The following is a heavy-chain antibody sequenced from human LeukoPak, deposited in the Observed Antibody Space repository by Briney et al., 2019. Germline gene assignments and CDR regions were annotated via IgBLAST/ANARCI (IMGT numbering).Heavy chain of an antibody. CDR3: ARGVSLFNWNDDQTQGNYYYYEMDV. CDR1: GGAFSRYA. Sequence: SVKVSCKVSGGAFSRYAISWVRQAPGRGLEWMGGIIPIFGTPKFAQKFQGRVTITADGSTASAYLELSRLRSEDTAVYYCARGVSLFNWNDDQTQGNYYYYEMDVWGQGTTVTVSS. CDR2: IIPIFGTP. D-gene: IGHD1-1*01. J-gene: IGHJ6*02. V-gene: IGHV1-69*13.